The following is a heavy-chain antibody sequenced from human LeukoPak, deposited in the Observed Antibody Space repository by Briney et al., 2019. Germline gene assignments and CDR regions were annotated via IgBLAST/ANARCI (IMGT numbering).Heavy chain of an antibody. CDR2: INPNSGGT. CDR3: VREAKSYDSSGYPYHVFDI. J-gene: IGHJ3*02. V-gene: IGHV1-2*02. CDR1: GYTFTCYY. D-gene: IGHD3-22*01. Sequence: ASVKVSCKASGYTFTCYYMHWVRQAPGQGVEWMGWINPNSGGTNYAQKCQGRVTITRDTSISTVYMELSSLRSEDTAVYYCVREAKSYDSSGYPYHVFDIWGQGTMVTVPS.